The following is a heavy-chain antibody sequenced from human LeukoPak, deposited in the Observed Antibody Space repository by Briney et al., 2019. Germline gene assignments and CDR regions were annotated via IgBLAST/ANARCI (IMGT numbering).Heavy chain of an antibody. J-gene: IGHJ4*02. Sequence: PSETLSLTCAVYAGSFSGYYWSWIRQPPGKGLEWIGEINHSGSTNYNPSLKSRVTISVDTSKNQFSLKLSSVTAADRAVYYCARGHILGATWGPLVYWGQGTLVSVCS. CDR1: AGSFSGYY. CDR2: INHSGST. V-gene: IGHV4-34*01. D-gene: IGHD1-26*01. CDR3: ARGHILGATWGPLVY.